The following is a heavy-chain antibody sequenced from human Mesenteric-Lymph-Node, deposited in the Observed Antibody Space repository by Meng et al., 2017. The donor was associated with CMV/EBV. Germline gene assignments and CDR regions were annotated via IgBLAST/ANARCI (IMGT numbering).Heavy chain of an antibody. CDR2: ISWDGKT. Sequence: GGSLRLSCAASGFTFDDYTMHWVRQAPGKGLEWVSLISWDGKTYYADSVKGRFTISRDNSKDTLFLQMNSLRVEDTALYYCAKDMWEYQLPDGSWGQGTLVTVSS. D-gene: IGHD2-2*01. V-gene: IGHV3-43D*04. CDR1: GFTFDDYT. CDR3: AKDMWEYQLPDGS. J-gene: IGHJ5*02.